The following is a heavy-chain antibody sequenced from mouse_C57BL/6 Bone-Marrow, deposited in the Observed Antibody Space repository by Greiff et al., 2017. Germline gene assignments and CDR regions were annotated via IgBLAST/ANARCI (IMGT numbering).Heavy chain of an antibody. Sequence: EVQVVESGGGLVQPKGSLKLSCAASGFTFNTYAMHWVRQAPGKGLEWVARIRRTSSNSATYYAVSVKDRFTISRDDSPSMLYLQIINLKTEAVAWYCYVRVGRVEGAMDYGGQGTSVTVSS. CDR1: GFTFNTYA. V-gene: IGHV10-3*01. CDR2: IRRTSSNSAT. CDR3: VRVGRVEGAMDY. J-gene: IGHJ4*01. D-gene: IGHD1-1*01.